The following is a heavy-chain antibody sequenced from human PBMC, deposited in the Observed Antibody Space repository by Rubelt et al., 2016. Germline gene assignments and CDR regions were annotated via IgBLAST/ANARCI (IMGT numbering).Heavy chain of an antibody. CDR1: GFTFSSYS. D-gene: IGHD5-24*01. V-gene: IGHV3-21*01. CDR3: AKNREVKDGYEYFDS. Sequence: EVHLVESGGGLVQPGGSLRLSCAASGFTFSSYSMNWVRQAPGKGLEWVSSISSSSSYIYYADSVKGRFTISRDNAKNSLYLERNSLGAEDTAVYYCAKNREVKDGYEYFDSWGQGTLVTVS. CDR2: ISSSSSYI. J-gene: IGHJ4*02.